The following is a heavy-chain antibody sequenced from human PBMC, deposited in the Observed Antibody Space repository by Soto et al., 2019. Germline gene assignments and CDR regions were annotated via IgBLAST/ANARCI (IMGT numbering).Heavy chain of an antibody. CDR3: TTGIYYDILTGYHNVAY. D-gene: IGHD3-9*01. V-gene: IGHV3-15*01. CDR1: GLNLSHPW. CDR2: IKSNTDGGTA. J-gene: IGHJ4*02. Sequence: EVQLEESGGGLGKPGGSLRLSCAASGLNLSHPWMTWVRQAAGKGLEWVGRIKSNTDGGTADYAAPVKGRFTISREDSKNTVYRQMNSLKTEDTAVYYCTTGIYYDILTGYHNVAYWGQGTLVTVSS.